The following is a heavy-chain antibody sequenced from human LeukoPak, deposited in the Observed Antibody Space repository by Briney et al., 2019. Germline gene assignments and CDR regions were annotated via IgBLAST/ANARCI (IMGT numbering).Heavy chain of an antibody. Sequence: ASVKVSCKASGYTFTGYYMHWVRQAPGQGLEWMGWINPNSGGTNYAQKFQGRVTVTRDTSISTAYMELSRLRSDDTAVYYCARAHSSSWYEGLAYWGQGTLVTVSS. CDR2: INPNSGGT. V-gene: IGHV1-2*02. CDR3: ARAHSSSWYEGLAY. D-gene: IGHD6-13*01. J-gene: IGHJ4*02. CDR1: GYTFTGYY.